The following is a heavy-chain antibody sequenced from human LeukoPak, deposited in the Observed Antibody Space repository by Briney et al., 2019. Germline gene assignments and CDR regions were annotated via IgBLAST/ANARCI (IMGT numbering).Heavy chain of an antibody. J-gene: IGHJ3*02. CDR3: ATYYDFWSGHSLSDAFDI. Sequence: ASVKVSCKASGGTFSSYAISWVRQAPGQGLEWMGWISAYNGNTNHAQKLQGRVTMTTDTSTSTAYMELRSLRSDDTAVYYCATYYDFWSGHSLSDAFDIWGQGTMVTVSS. D-gene: IGHD3-3*01. V-gene: IGHV1-18*01. CDR2: ISAYNGNT. CDR1: GGTFSSYA.